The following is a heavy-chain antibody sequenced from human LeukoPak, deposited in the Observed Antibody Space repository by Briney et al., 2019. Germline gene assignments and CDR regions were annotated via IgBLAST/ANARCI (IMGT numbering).Heavy chain of an antibody. Sequence: SETLSLTCTVSGGSISSYYWSWIRQPPEKGLEWIGYIYYSGSTNYNPSLKSRVTISVDTSKNQFSLKLSSVTAADTAVYYCARDCSSTSCYDAFVIWGQGTMVTVSS. D-gene: IGHD2-2*01. CDR2: IYYSGST. CDR1: GGSISSYY. CDR3: ARDCSSTSCYDAFVI. V-gene: IGHV4-59*01. J-gene: IGHJ3*02.